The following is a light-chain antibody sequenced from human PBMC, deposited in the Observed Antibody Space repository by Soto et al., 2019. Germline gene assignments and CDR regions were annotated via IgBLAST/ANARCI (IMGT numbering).Light chain of an antibody. CDR3: QQYKIYPLT. V-gene: IGKV1-16*02. CDR2: AAP. J-gene: IGKJ5*01. Sequence: DIQMTQSPSSLSAPIGDRVTITCRASQGISSNLAWFQQKPGKDPKSLIYAAPILQSWVPSKFNDSGSWTEFTLTNSSLQPEDLATYYCQQYKIYPLTVGQGTRLEIK. CDR1: QGISSN.